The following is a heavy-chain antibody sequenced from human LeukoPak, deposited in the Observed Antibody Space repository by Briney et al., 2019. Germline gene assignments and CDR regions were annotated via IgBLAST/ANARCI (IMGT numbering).Heavy chain of an antibody. V-gene: IGHV3-23*01. D-gene: IGHD6-13*01. J-gene: IGHJ4*02. CDR1: GFTFRSHA. CDR3: AKDSGIAAAGTFDY. CDR2: ISGSGGST. Sequence: GGSLRLSCAASGFTFRSHAMSWVRQAPGKGLEWVSAISGSGGSTYYADSVKGRFTISRDNSKNTLYLQMNSLRAEDTAVYYCAKDSGIAAAGTFDYWGQGTLVTVSS.